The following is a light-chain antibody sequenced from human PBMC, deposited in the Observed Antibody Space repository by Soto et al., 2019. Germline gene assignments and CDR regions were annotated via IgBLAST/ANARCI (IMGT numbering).Light chain of an antibody. CDR1: QTLSSW. CDR2: DVS. J-gene: IGKJ4*01. V-gene: IGKV1-5*01. CDR3: QQYNSYSLT. Sequence: DIQMTQSPSTLPASVGDRVTITCRASQTLSSWLAWYQQKPGKAPKLLIYDVSSLESGVPSRFSGSGSGTEFTLTISSLQPDDFATYYCQQYNSYSLTFGGGTKVEIK.